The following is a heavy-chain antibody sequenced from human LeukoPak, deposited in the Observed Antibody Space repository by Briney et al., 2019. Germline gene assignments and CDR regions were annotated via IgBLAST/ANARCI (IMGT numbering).Heavy chain of an antibody. D-gene: IGHD3-16*02. J-gene: IGHJ4*02. Sequence: PSETLSLTSTVSGGSLSRIRYYCGWIRQPPGKGLEWTGSIYYSGSTYYNPSLKSRVTISVDTSKSQFSLKLSSVTAADTAVYYCARGHLPVYDYVWDSYRYFDYWGQGTLVTVSS. V-gene: IGHV4-39*01. CDR3: ARGHLPVYDYVWDSYRYFDY. CDR1: GGSLSRIRYY. CDR2: IYYSGST.